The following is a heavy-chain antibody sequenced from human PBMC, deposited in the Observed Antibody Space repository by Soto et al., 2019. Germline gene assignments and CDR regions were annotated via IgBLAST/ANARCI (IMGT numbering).Heavy chain of an antibody. J-gene: IGHJ6*02. D-gene: IGHD2-15*01. V-gene: IGHV6-1*01. Sequence: SQTLSLTCVISGDSVSSNGACWNWVRQSPSRGLQWLGRIYYRSKWFHDYAASVESRMAINPDTSRNQFSLQLNYVTPEDTAVYYCARVHCSAGTCLDGLDFWGQGTTVTVSS. CDR3: ARVHCSAGTCLDGLDF. CDR2: IYYRSKWFH. CDR1: GDSVSSNGAC.